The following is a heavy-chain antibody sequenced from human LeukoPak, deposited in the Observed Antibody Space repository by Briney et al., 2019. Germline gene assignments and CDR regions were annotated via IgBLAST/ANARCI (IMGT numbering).Heavy chain of an antibody. CDR2: ISSSGSTM. J-gene: IGHJ4*02. CDR3: ATRGPDSSGFYRFDY. V-gene: IGHV3-11*01. CDR1: GFTFSDYC. D-gene: IGHD3-22*01. Sequence: GGSLRLSCAASGFTFSDYCMSWIRQAPGKGLEWVSFISSSGSTMYYADSVKGRFTISRDNVKNSLYLQMNSLRAEDTAVYYCATRGPDSSGFYRFDYWAQGTLVTVSS.